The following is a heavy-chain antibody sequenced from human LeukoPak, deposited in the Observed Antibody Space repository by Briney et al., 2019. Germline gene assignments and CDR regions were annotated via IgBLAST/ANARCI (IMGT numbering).Heavy chain of an antibody. CDR3: ARVEEYYYDSSGPYDAFDI. CDR1: GGSISSGGYY. D-gene: IGHD3-22*01. Sequence: PSETLSLTCTVSGGSISSGGYYWSWIRQPPGKGLEWIGYIYHSGSTYYNPSLKSRVTISVDRSKNQFSLKLSSVTAADTAVYYCARVEEYYYDSSGPYDAFDIWGQGTMVTVSS. CDR2: IYHSGST. V-gene: IGHV4-30-2*01. J-gene: IGHJ3*02.